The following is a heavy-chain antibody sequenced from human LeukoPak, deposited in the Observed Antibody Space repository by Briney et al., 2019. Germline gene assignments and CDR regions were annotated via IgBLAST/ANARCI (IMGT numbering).Heavy chain of an antibody. CDR1: GDSISSGVYY. CDR3: ARARTLGYSYGPPLLDGMDV. V-gene: IGHV4-31*03. J-gene: IGHJ6*02. Sequence: SETLSLTCTVSGDSISSGVYYWSWIRQHPGKGLEFIGYIYNSGNTYYNPSLKSRVTISVDTSKNQFSLKLSSVTAADTAVYYCARARTLGYSYGPPLLDGMDVWGQGTTVTVSS. D-gene: IGHD5-18*01. CDR2: IYNSGNT.